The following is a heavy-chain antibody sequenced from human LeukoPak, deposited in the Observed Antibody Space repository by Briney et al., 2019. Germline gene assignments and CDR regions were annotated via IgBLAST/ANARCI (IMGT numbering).Heavy chain of an antibody. Sequence: VASVTVACKASGYTFTSYGIGWVRQAPGQGLEWMGWISAYNGNTNYAQKLQGRVTITTDTSTSTAYMELRSLRSDDTAVYYCARDRGYYGSGSSPALYDYWGQGTLVTVSS. V-gene: IGHV1-18*04. D-gene: IGHD3-10*01. CDR3: ARDRGYYGSGSSPALYDY. CDR2: ISAYNGNT. CDR1: GYTFTSYG. J-gene: IGHJ4*02.